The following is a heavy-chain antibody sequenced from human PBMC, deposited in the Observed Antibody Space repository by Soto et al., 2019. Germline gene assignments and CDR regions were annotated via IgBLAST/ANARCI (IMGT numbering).Heavy chain of an antibody. CDR3: ARENYYESSGSAAGWYFDL. D-gene: IGHD3-22*01. Sequence: QVQLVQSGAEVKKPGSSVKVSCKASGGTFSSYTISWVRQAPGQGLEWMGRIIPILGIANYAQKFQGRVTITADKXXRXAXXELSCLRSEDTGVYYCARENYYESSGSAAGWYFDLWGRGTLVTVSS. CDR1: GGTFSSYT. J-gene: IGHJ2*01. CDR2: IIPILGIA. V-gene: IGHV1-69*08.